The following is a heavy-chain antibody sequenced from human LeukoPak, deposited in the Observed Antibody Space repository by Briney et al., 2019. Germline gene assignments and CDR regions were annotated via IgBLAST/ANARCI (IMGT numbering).Heavy chain of an antibody. V-gene: IGHV3-11*01. CDR3: ARRRDSGSLQHFDY. CDR2: ISSSGTTI. D-gene: IGHD1-26*01. Sequence: GSLRLSCAASGFTFSDYYMGWIRQAPGKGLEWVSYISSSGTTIYYADSVKGRFTISRDNAKNSLYLQMNSLRAEDTAVYYCARRRDSGSLQHFDYWGQGTLVTVSS. CDR1: GFTFSDYY. J-gene: IGHJ4*02.